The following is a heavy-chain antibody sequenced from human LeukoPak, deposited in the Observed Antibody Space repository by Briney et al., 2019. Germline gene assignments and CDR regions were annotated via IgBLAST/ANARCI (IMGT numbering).Heavy chain of an antibody. CDR1: GFTFSNYA. CDR2: IVGSGGST. Sequence: GGSLRLSCAASGFTFSNYAMSWVRQAPGKGLEWVSAIVGSGGSTCYADSVKGRFTISRDNSKNTLFLQMNSLRVEVTALYYCSKWGDYDVLTGYYDSDFWGQGTLVTVSS. J-gene: IGHJ4*02. CDR3: SKWGDYDVLTGYYDSDF. V-gene: IGHV3-23*01. D-gene: IGHD3-9*01.